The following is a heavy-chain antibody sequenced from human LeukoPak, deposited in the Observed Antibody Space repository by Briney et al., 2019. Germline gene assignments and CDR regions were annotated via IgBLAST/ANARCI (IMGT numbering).Heavy chain of an antibody. CDR3: ASSYYDSSGLPEPTTDDALDI. CDR1: GYTFTSYA. CDR2: VNAGNGNT. D-gene: IGHD3-22*01. V-gene: IGHV1-3*01. J-gene: IGHJ3*02. Sequence: ASVKVSCKASGYTFTSYAMHWVRQAPGQRLEWMGWVNAGNGNTKYSQKFQGRVTITRDTSASTAYMELSSLRSEDTAVYYCASSYYDSSGLPEPTTDDALDIWGQGTMVTVSS.